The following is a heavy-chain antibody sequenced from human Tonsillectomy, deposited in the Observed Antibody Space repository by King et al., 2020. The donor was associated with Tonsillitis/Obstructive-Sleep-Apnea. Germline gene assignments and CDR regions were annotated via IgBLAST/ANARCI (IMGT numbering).Heavy chain of an antibody. V-gene: IGHV3-23*04. Sequence: VKLVESGGGLVQPGGSLRLSCAASGFTFSTYAMNWVRQAPGKGLEWVSVISGSGGSTYYADSVKGRFTLSRDNSKNTLFLQMNSLRAEDTAIYYWAKGPPTAVDNYYDGMDVWGQGTTVTVSS. J-gene: IGHJ6*02. CDR3: AKGPPTAVDNYYDGMDV. CDR2: ISGSGGST. D-gene: IGHD6-19*01. CDR1: GFTFSTYA.